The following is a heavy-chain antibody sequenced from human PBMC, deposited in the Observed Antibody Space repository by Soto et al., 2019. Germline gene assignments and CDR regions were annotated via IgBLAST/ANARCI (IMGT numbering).Heavy chain of an antibody. D-gene: IGHD2-15*01. Sequence: GASVKVSSKASGYTFTSYGISWVRQAPGQELEWMGWISAYNGNTNYAQKLQGRVTMTTDTSTSTAYMGLRSLRSDDTAVYYCAREGVRYCSGGSCYSGPYYYYGMDVWGQGTTVTVSS. V-gene: IGHV1-18*01. CDR2: ISAYNGNT. J-gene: IGHJ6*02. CDR3: AREGVRYCSGGSCYSGPYYYYGMDV. CDR1: GYTFTSYG.